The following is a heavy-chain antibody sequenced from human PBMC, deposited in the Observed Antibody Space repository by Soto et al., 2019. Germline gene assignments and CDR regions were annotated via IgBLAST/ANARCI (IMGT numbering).Heavy chain of an antibody. CDR3: ARLEGCDSSGYYPTP. D-gene: IGHD3-22*01. V-gene: IGHV3-30-3*01. CDR1: GFTFSSYA. J-gene: IGHJ4*02. CDR2: ISYDGTNK. Sequence: QVQLVESGGGVVQPGRSLRLSCAASGFTFSSYAMHWVRQAPGKGPEWVAVISYDGTNKYYADSVKGRFTISRDNSKNTLYLQMNSLRAEDTAVYYCARLEGCDSSGYYPTPWGQGTLVTVSS.